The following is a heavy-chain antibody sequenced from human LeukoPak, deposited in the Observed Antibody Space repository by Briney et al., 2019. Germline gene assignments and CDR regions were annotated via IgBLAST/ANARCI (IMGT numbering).Heavy chain of an antibody. J-gene: IGHJ4*02. Sequence: GGSLRLSCAASGFTFSSYAMHWVRPAPGQGLEYVLAISSNGGSTYYANSVKGRFTISRDNSKNTLYLQMGSLRAEDMAVYYCARDSSMVRGVFDYWGQGTLVTVSS. D-gene: IGHD3-10*01. CDR1: GFTFSSYA. CDR3: ARDSSMVRGVFDY. V-gene: IGHV3-64*01. CDR2: ISSNGGST.